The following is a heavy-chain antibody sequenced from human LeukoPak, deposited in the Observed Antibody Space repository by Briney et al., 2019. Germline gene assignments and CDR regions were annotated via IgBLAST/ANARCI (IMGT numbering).Heavy chain of an antibody. CDR2: IKKDGSGF. D-gene: IGHD1-26*01. J-gene: IGHJ4*02. CDR3: ARDKLSGATLLDY. V-gene: IGHV3-7*01. CDR1: GFTFSTYW. Sequence: GGSLRLSCAASGFTFSTYWMSWVRQVQGKGLVWVANIKKDGSGFYYVDSVKGRFTIYRDNAKNSLYLQMNSLRAEDTAVYYCARDKLSGATLLDYWGQGTLVTVSS.